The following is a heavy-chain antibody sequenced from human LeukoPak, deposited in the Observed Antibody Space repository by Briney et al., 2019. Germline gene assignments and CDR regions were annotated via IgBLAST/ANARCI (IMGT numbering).Heavy chain of an antibody. J-gene: IGHJ1*01. CDR3: ARLRRYCSGGSCYSYFQH. CDR2: IFPGDSET. D-gene: IGHD2-15*01. CDR1: GYSFTSYW. V-gene: IGHV5-51*01. Sequence: GESLKISCKGSGYSFTSYWIGWVRQLPGKGLEWMGLIFPGDSETIYSPSFQGQVTISADKSISTAYLQWSSLKASDTTMYYCARLRRYCSGGSCYSYFQHWGQGTLVTVSS.